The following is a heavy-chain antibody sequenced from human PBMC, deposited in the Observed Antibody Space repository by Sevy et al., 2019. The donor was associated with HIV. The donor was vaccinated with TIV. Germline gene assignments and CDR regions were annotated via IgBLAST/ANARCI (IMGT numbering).Heavy chain of an antibody. CDR1: GLNVSDYF. CDR3: ARDLASGSFYSPYFDY. J-gene: IGHJ4*02. D-gene: IGHD3-10*01. Sequence: GGSLRLSCAVSGLNVSDYFMAWIRQAPGRGPEWVSYISSSGTIIYYRDSVKGRFTISRDNAKNSLYLQMNSLRPEDTAMYYCARDLASGSFYSPYFDYWGQGTLVTVSS. V-gene: IGHV3-11*01. CDR2: ISSSGTII.